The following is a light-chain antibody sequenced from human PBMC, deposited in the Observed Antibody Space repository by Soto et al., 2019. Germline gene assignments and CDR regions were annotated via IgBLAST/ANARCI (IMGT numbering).Light chain of an antibody. CDR3: QQYGTSPT. J-gene: IGKJ5*01. V-gene: IGKV3-20*01. CDR2: GVS. Sequence: EIVLTQSPATLSLSPGERASLSCRASQSVKSSYLAWHQQTPGQAPRLLLYGVSNRATGIPDRFNASGSGTDFTLTISKLEPEDFAVYYCQQYGTSPTFGQGTPLEIK. CDR1: QSVKSSY.